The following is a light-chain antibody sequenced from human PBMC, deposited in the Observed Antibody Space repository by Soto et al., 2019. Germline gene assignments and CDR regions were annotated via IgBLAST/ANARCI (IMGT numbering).Light chain of an antibody. CDR3: FSAADNVVF. CDR1: VLSKKY. V-gene: IGLV3-27*01. Sequence: SYELTQPSSVSVSPGQTARITCSGDVLSKKYARWFQHKPGQAPVLVIYKDTERPSGIPERFSGSSSGTTATLTISGAQVEDEADYYCFSAADNVVFFGGGTKVTVL. CDR2: KDT. J-gene: IGLJ2*01.